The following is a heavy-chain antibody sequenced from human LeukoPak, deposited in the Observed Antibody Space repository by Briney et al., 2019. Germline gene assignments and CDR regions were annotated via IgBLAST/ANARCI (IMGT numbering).Heavy chain of an antibody. D-gene: IGHD5-18*01. Sequence: PGGSLRLSCAASGFTFSSYEMNWVRQAPGKGLEWISAISGSSSNVYYAASVRGRFTISRDNAENSLYLQLNTMRAEDTAVYYRARGFRNTAMFLDYWGQGTLVTVSS. CDR1: GFTFSSYE. CDR3: ARGFRNTAMFLDY. V-gene: IGHV3-48*03. CDR2: ISGSSSNV. J-gene: IGHJ4*02.